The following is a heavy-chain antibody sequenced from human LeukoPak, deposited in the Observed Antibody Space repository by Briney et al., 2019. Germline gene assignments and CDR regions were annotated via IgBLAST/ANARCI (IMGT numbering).Heavy chain of an antibody. V-gene: IGHV3-23*01. CDR2: ISGSGGST. D-gene: IGHD3-16*01. J-gene: IGHJ4*02. CDR1: GFTFSSYA. Sequence: AGGSLRLSCAASGFTFSSYAMSWVRQAPGKGLEWVSAISGSGGSTYYADSLKGRFTISRDNAKNSLYLQMNSLRAEDTAVYYCARNLVSSWVGAHWGQGTLVTVSS. CDR3: ARNLVSSWVGAH.